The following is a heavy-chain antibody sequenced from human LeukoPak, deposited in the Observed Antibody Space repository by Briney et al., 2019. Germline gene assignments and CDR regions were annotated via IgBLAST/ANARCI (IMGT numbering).Heavy chain of an antibody. CDR2: TYYRSKWLS. CDR1: GDSVSSNSAA. D-gene: IGHD4-11*01. V-gene: IGHV6-1*01. Sequence: SQTLSLTCAISGDSVSSNSAAWNWIRQSPSRGLEWLGRTYYRSKWLSDYAVSMKSRITIDADTSKNQFSLQLNSVTPEDTAVYYCARKGTVTTPFDYWGQGILVTVSS. J-gene: IGHJ4*02. CDR3: ARKGTVTTPFDY.